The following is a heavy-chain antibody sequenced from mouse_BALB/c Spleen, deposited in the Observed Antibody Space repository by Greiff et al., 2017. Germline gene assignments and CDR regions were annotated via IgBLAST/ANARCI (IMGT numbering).Heavy chain of an antibody. CDR1: GYTFSSYW. Sequence: EQLQQSGAELMKPGASVKISCKATGYTFSSYWIEWVKQRPGHGLEWIGEILPGSGSTNYNEKFKGKATFTADTSSNTAYMQLSSLTSEDSAVYYCARRPYAMDYWGQGTSVTVSS. J-gene: IGHJ4*01. CDR2: ILPGSGST. CDR3: ARRPYAMDY. V-gene: IGHV1-9*01.